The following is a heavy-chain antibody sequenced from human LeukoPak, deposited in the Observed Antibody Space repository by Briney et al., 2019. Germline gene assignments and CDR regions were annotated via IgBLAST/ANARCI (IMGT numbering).Heavy chain of an antibody. Sequence: GSLRLSCAASGFTFISYAMSWVRQAPGKGLEWVSAISGSGGSTYYAGSVKGRFTISRDNSKNTLYLQMNSLRAEDTAVDYCAKGQGVAASYYYMDVWGKGTTVTVSS. D-gene: IGHD2-15*01. V-gene: IGHV3-23*01. J-gene: IGHJ6*03. CDR1: GFTFISYA. CDR3: AKGQGVAASYYYMDV. CDR2: ISGSGGST.